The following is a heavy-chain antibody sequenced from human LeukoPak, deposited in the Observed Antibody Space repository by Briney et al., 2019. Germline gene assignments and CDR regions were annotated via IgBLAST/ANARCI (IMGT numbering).Heavy chain of an antibody. D-gene: IGHD1-26*01. CDR2: IYYSGST. CDR3: ASVAVWSGSYGVPEVGWFDP. V-gene: IGHV4-39*07. CDR1: GGSISSSSYY. Sequence: SETLSLTCTVSGGSISSSSYYWGWIRQPPGKGLEWIGSIYYSGSTNYNPSLKSRVTISVDTSKNQFSLKLSSVTAADTAVYYCASVAVWSGSYGVPEVGWFDPWGQGTLVTVSS. J-gene: IGHJ5*02.